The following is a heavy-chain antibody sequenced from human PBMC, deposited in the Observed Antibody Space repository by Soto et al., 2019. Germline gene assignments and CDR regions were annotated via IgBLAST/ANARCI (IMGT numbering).Heavy chain of an antibody. CDR2: ISGSGGST. J-gene: IGHJ6*02. D-gene: IGHD3-10*01. V-gene: IGHV3-23*01. CDR1: GFTFSSYA. CDR3: AKFREYYQGSGSRTYYFYGMDV. Sequence: GGSLRLSCAASGFTFSSYAMSWVRQAPAQGLAWVSAISGSGGSTYYADSVKGRFTISRDNSKNTLYLQMNSLRAEDTAVYYCAKFREYYQGSGSRTYYFYGMDVWGQGTTVTVSS.